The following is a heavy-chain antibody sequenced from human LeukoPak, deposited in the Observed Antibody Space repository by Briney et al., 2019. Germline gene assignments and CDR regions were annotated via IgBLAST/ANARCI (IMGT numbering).Heavy chain of an antibody. J-gene: IGHJ4*02. CDR3: ARRYSGNLYYFDY. D-gene: IGHD1-26*01. CDR1: GGSISSGSYY. CDR2: IHNSGST. V-gene: IGHV4-61*02. Sequence: SETLSLTCTVSGGSISSGSYYWNWIRQPAGKGLEWIGRIHNSGSTNYNPSLKSRVTISVDTSKNELSLELSSVTAADTAVYYCARRYSGNLYYFDYWGQGTLVTVSS.